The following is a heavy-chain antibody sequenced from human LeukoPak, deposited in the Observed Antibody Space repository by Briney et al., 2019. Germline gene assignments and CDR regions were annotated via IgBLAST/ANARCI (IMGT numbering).Heavy chain of an antibody. Sequence: GGSLRLSCAASGFTFSNYAMSWVRQAPGKGLEWVSSISRSSSYIYYADSVKGRFTISRDNSKNTLYLQMNSLRAEDTAVYYCAKNYYDSSGYLDYWGQGTLVTVSS. J-gene: IGHJ4*02. CDR3: AKNYYDSSGYLDY. V-gene: IGHV3-21*01. CDR2: ISRSSSYI. D-gene: IGHD3-22*01. CDR1: GFTFSNYA.